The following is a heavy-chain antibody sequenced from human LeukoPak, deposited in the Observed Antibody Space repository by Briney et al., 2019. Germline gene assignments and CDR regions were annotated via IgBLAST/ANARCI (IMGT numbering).Heavy chain of an antibody. CDR2: IYHSGST. CDR1: GGSISSGGYY. Sequence: SETLSLTCTVSGGSISSGGYYWSWIRQPPGKGLEWIGYIYHSGSTYCNPSLKSRVTISVDRSKNQFSLKLGSVTAADTAVYYCASTAGAAGADYYYMDVWGKGTTVTVSS. J-gene: IGHJ6*03. D-gene: IGHD3-10*01. V-gene: IGHV4-30-2*01. CDR3: ASTAGAAGADYYYMDV.